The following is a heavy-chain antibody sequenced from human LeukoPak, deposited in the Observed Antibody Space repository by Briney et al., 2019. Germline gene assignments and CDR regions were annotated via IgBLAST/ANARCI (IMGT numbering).Heavy chain of an antibody. Sequence: SETLSLTCTVSGGSISNYYWSWIRQPPGKGLEWIGYIYYSGSTNYNPSLKSRVTISVDTSKNQFSLRLSSVTAADTAVYYCVRGSGWYYLWGQGTLATVSS. CDR3: VRGSGWYYL. CDR1: GGSISNYY. CDR2: IYYSGST. J-gene: IGHJ4*02. D-gene: IGHD6-19*01. V-gene: IGHV4-59*01.